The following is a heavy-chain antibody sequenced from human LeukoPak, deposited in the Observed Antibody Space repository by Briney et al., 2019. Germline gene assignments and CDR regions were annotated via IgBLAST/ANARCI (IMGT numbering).Heavy chain of an antibody. V-gene: IGHV4-34*01. Sequence: SETLSLTCAVYGGSLSGYYWSWIRQPPGKGLGWIGEINHSGSTNYNPSLKSRVTISVDTSKNQFSLKLSPVTAADTAVYYCVRGQEGYSYGYDFDYWGQGTLVTVSS. CDR3: VRGQEGYSYGYDFDY. CDR2: INHSGST. D-gene: IGHD5-18*01. J-gene: IGHJ4*02. CDR1: GGSLSGYY.